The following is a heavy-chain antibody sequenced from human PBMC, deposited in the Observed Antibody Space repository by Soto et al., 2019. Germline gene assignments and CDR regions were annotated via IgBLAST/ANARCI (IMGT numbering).Heavy chain of an antibody. CDR3: TTRIVVVPAAHRWFGP. CDR1: GFTFGDYA. D-gene: IGHD2-2*01. CDR2: IRSKPYGGTT. J-gene: IGHJ5*02. Sequence: GGSLRLSFTASGFTFGDYAMSWFRQAPGKGLEWVGFIRSKPYGGTTEYAASVKGRFTISGDDSKSIAYLQMNSLKTEDTAVYYCTTRIVVVPAAHRWFGPWGQGTLVTVSS. V-gene: IGHV3-49*03.